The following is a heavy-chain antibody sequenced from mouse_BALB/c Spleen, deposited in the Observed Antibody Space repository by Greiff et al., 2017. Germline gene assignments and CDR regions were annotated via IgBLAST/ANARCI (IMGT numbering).Heavy chain of an antibody. D-gene: IGHD2-3*01. CDR1: GYTFSSYA. J-gene: IGHJ4*01. CDR2: ISSGGSYT. V-gene: IGHV5-9-3*01. CDR3: ARQDGYCAIDY. Sequence: EVKLVESGGGLVKPGGSLKLSCAASGYTFSSYAMSWVRQTPEKRLEWVATISSGGSYTYYPDSVKGRFTIARDNAKNTLYLQMSSLRSEDTAMYCCARQDGYCAIDYWGQGTSVPGSS.